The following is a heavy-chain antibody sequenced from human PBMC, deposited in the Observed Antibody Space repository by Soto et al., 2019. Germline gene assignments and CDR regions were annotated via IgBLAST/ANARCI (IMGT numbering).Heavy chain of an antibody. J-gene: IGHJ6*02. V-gene: IGHV1-69*19. CDR1: GGTFGSYA. Sequence: QVQLVQSGAEVKKPGSSVKVSCKASGGTFGSYAITWVRRAPGQGLEWLGGVIPILNSPAYAQKFQARVVITADEITYTAYMELNRLRLDDTAVYYCAREAPYCTSATCPKFYDMDVWGQGTTVTVAS. D-gene: IGHD1-26*01. CDR2: VIPILNSP. CDR3: AREAPYCTSATCPKFYDMDV.